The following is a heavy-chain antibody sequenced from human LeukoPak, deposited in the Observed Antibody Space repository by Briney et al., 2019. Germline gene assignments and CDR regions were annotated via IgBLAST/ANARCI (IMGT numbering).Heavy chain of an antibody. V-gene: IGHV4-4*07. Sequence: SETLSLTSTVSGGSISSYYWSWIRQPAGKGLEWIGRIYTSGSTNYNPSLKSRVTMSVDTSKNQFSLKLSSVTAADTAVYYCARVSTVTTPDYYYYYMDVWGKGTTVTVSS. CDR1: GGSISSYY. J-gene: IGHJ6*03. D-gene: IGHD4-11*01. CDR2: IYTSGST. CDR3: ARVSTVTTPDYYYYYMDV.